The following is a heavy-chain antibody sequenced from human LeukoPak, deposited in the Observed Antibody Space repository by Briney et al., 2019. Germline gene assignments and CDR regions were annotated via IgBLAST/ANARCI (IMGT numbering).Heavy chain of an antibody. CDR1: GFTFSSYS. CDR3: ARSLAYCGGDCYLGAFDI. D-gene: IGHD2-21*02. V-gene: IGHV3-21*01. Sequence: GGSLRLSCAASGFTFSSYSMNWVRQAPGKWLEWVSSISSSSSYIYYADSVKGRFTISRDSAKNSLYLQMNSLRAEDTAVYYCARSLAYCGGDCYLGAFDIWGQGTMVTVSS. J-gene: IGHJ3*02. CDR2: ISSSSSYI.